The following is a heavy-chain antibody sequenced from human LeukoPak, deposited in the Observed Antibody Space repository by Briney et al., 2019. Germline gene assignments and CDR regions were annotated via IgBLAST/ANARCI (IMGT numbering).Heavy chain of an antibody. V-gene: IGHV1-8*01. D-gene: IGHD1-26*01. CDR2: MNPNSGNT. CDR3: ARGSGYYYYYYMDV. CDR1: GYTFTSYD. Sequence: ASVKVSCKASGYTFTSYDINWVRQATGQGLEWMGLMNPNSGNTGYAQKFQGRVTMTRNTSISTAYMELRSLRSEDTAVYYCARGSGYYYYYYMDVWGKGTTVTVSS. J-gene: IGHJ6*03.